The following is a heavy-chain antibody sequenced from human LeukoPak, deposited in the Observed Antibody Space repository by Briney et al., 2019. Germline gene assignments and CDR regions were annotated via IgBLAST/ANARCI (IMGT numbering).Heavy chain of an antibody. J-gene: IGHJ5*02. CDR3: ARDGGGGYDTRLLAWFDP. Sequence: GGSLRLSCAASGFTFSSYSMNWARQAPGKGLEWVSSISSSSSYIYYADSVKGRFTISRDNAKNSLYLQMNSLRAEDTAVYYCARDGGGGYDTRLLAWFDPWGQGTLVTVSS. CDR1: GFTFSSYS. CDR2: ISSSSSYI. V-gene: IGHV3-21*01. D-gene: IGHD5-12*01.